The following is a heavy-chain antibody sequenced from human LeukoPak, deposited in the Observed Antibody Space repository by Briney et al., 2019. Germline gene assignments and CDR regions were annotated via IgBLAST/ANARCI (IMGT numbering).Heavy chain of an antibody. CDR1: GFIFSTYW. Sequence: GGSQRLSCAASGFIFSTYWMTWVRQAPGKGLEWVGNIKGDGSEKYYADSVKGRFIISRDNAKNSLFLQMNSLRAEDTAVYYCARDFRFLEDSWGQGTLVTVSS. CDR3: ARDFRFLEDS. CDR2: IKGDGSEK. V-gene: IGHV3-7*01. J-gene: IGHJ4*02. D-gene: IGHD3-3*01.